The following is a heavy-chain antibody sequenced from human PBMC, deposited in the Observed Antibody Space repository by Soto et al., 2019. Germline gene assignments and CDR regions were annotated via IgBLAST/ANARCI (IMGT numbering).Heavy chain of an antibody. CDR3: ARGECSSNYCFTRWAFDI. CDR1: GGSFSGNY. D-gene: IGHD2-2*01. J-gene: IGHJ3*02. V-gene: IGHV4-34*01. CDR2: INHSGST. Sequence: SETLSLTCAVYGGSFSGNYWTWIRQTPGQGLEWIGEINHSGSTNYKPSLKSRISISADTSKKKVSLNLTSVTAADTAVYYCARGECSSNYCFTRWAFDIWGQGTVVTVSS.